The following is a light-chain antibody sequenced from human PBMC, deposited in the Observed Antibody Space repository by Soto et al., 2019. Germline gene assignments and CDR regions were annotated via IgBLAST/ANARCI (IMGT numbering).Light chain of an antibody. J-gene: IGKJ1*01. Sequence: EIVLTQSPGTLTLSPGESAALSCRASQTISNNYLVWYRQKPGQAPRLLIYAVSSRAAGIPDRFSGSRSGTDFALTIARLEPEESAVYYCQQHSNSPWTFGQGTRVEI. CDR1: QTISNNY. V-gene: IGKV3-20*01. CDR2: AVS. CDR3: QQHSNSPWT.